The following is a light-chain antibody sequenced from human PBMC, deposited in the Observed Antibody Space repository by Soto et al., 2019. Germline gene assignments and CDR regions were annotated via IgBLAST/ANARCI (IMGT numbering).Light chain of an antibody. CDR3: QQYNNWPRAT. Sequence: EIVLTQSPATLSSFPGDRVTLSCMASQSVSSYLAWYQQKPGQAPRLLIYDASNRATGIPARFSGSGSGTEFNLTVSSLQSEDFGVYYCQQYNNWPRATFGGGTKVDIK. V-gene: IGKV3-11*01. CDR2: DAS. CDR1: QSVSSY. J-gene: IGKJ4*01.